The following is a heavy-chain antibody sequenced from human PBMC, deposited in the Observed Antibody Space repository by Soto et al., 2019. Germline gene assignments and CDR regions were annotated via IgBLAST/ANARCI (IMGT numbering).Heavy chain of an antibody. V-gene: IGHV4-31*03. CDR1: GASVRSGGYY. CDR3: AREKSWDSPSPAFDY. J-gene: IGHJ4*02. Sequence: SETLSLTCTVSGASVRSGGYYXTWIRQYAGKGLEWLGYIYHRGSTXYSPYIKRRLTISLDTYKNQISPRLRPVTGAYTAVYYCAREKSWDSPSPAFDYWGQGALLTVSS. D-gene: IGHD1-26*01. CDR2: IYHRGST.